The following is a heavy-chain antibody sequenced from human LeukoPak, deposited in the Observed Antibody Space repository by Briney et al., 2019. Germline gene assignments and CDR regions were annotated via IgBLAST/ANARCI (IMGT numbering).Heavy chain of an antibody. CDR3: ARSATHITSDFDY. Sequence: ASVKVSCKASGGTFSSYAISWVRQAPGQGLEWMGWINPNSGGTNYAQKFQGKVTMTRDTSISTAYMELSRLRSDDTAVYYCARSATHITSDFDYWGQGTLVTVSS. D-gene: IGHD2-15*01. V-gene: IGHV1-2*02. CDR1: GGTFSSYA. CDR2: INPNSGGT. J-gene: IGHJ4*02.